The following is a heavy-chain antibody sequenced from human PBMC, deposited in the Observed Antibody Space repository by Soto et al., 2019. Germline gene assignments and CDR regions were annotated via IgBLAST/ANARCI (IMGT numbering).Heavy chain of an antibody. CDR3: ARSVYDFWSGYFHKMGYYYGMDV. V-gene: IGHV4-31*03. Sequence: SETLSLTCNVSGGAISSGGYHWSWIREYPGKGLEWIGHTFHSGSTNYNPSLQSRLTISVDTSKNQFSLKLSSVTAADTAVYYCARSVYDFWSGYFHKMGYYYGMDVWGQGTTVTVSS. CDR2: TFHSGST. J-gene: IGHJ6*02. D-gene: IGHD3-3*01. CDR1: GGAISSGGYH.